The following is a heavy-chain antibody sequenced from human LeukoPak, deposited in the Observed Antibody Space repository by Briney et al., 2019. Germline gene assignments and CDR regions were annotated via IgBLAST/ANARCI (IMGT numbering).Heavy chain of an antibody. CDR1: GYTFTSYD. CDR3: ARDYQSAWWWFDP. CDR2: MNPNSGNT. J-gene: IGHJ5*02. V-gene: IGHV1-8*02. Sequence: GASVKVSCKASGYTFTSYDINWVRQATGQGLEWMGWMNPNSGNTGYAQKLQGRVTMTTDTSTSTAYMELRSLRSDDTAVYYCARDYQSAWWWFDPWGQGTLVTVSS. D-gene: IGHD2-8*02.